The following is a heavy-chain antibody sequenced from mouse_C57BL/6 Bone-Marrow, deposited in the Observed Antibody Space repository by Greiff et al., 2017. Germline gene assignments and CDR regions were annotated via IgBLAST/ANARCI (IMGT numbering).Heavy chain of an antibody. V-gene: IGHV10-3*01. CDR2: IRSNSSNYAT. CDR3: VRDTLRVVHRYFGV. D-gene: IGHD1-1*01. CDR1: GFTFNTYA. Sequence: VQLKQSGGGLVQPKGSLKLSCAASGFTFNTYAMPWVRQAPGKGLEWVARIRSNSSNYATYYDDSMKDRFTISRDDSQSVLYLQMNNLNTEDTAMYYCVRDTLRVVHRYFGVRGTGTTVTVSS. J-gene: IGHJ1*03.